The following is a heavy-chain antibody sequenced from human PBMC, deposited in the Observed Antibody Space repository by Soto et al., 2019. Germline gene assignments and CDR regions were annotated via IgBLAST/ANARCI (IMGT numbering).Heavy chain of an antibody. CDR2: IVVGSNNR. Sequence: QMQLVQSGPEVKKPGTSVKVSCKASGITFNRSAIQWVRQARGQRLEWVGWIVVGSNNRDYAQKFQERVTFTSDMSTSTVYMELSSLSSEDTAVYYCAAVQESPYSMGIWGQGTTVTVSS. V-gene: IGHV1-58*02. CDR1: GITFNRSA. CDR3: AAVQESPYSMGI. D-gene: IGHD2-15*01. J-gene: IGHJ6*02.